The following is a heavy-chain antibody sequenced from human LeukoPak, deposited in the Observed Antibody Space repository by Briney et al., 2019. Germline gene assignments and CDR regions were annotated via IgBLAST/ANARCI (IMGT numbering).Heavy chain of an antibody. Sequence: SETLSLTCTVSGGSINSNNYYWGWIRQPPGKGLEWIGSIYDSGTTNYNPSLKSRVTISVDKSKSQFSLKLSSVTAADTAVYYCARNSYSGSPLPRFDYWGQGTLVTVSS. CDR2: IYDSGTT. V-gene: IGHV4-39*07. J-gene: IGHJ4*02. D-gene: IGHD1-26*01. CDR1: GGSINSNNYY. CDR3: ARNSYSGSPLPRFDY.